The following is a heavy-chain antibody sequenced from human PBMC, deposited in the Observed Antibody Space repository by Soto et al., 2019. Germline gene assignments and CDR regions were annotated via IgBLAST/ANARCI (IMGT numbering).Heavy chain of an antibody. CDR3: ARDQYYYDSSGYYDNSYYYYGMDV. CDR2: IWYDGSNK. Sequence: QVQLVESGGGVVQPGRSLRLSCAASGFTFSSYGMHWVRQAPGKGLEWVAVIWYDGSNKYYADSVKGRFTISRDNSKNTLYLQMNSLRAEDTAVYYCARDQYYYDSSGYYDNSYYYYGMDVWGQGTTVTVSS. J-gene: IGHJ6*02. D-gene: IGHD3-22*01. V-gene: IGHV3-33*01. CDR1: GFTFSSYG.